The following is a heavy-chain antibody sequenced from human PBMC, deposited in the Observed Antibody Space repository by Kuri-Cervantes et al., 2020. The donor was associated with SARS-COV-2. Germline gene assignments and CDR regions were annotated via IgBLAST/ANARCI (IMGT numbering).Heavy chain of an antibody. V-gene: IGHV3-74*01. D-gene: IGHD2-2*01. Sequence: GGSLRLSCTVSGGSLGSGDYYWMHWVRQAPGKGLVWVSRINSDGSSTSYADSVKGRFTISRDNAKNTLYLQMNSLRAEDTAVYYCARVRGDIVVVPAELYYYYYMDVWGKGTTVTVSS. CDR3: ARVRGDIVVVPAELYYYYYMDV. CDR2: INSDGSST. J-gene: IGHJ6*03. CDR1: GGSLGSGDYYW.